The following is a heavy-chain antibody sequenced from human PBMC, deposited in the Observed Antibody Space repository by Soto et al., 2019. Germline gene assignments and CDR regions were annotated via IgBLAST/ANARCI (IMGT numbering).Heavy chain of an antibody. CDR2: VCPGGRT. V-gene: IGHV4-34*02. D-gene: IGHD3-10*01. Sequence: QVRLQQWGAGLVRPSETLSLTCAVYGGSFNNYCWSWIRQPPGKGLEWIGEVCPGGRTNYSPTLKREVRIAVEGSKHHFSLRLTSVTVADTAVYYCARGDYGQYDAYNWFDPWGQGNLVIVAS. CDR1: GGSFNNYC. J-gene: IGHJ5*02. CDR3: ARGDYGQYDAYNWFDP.